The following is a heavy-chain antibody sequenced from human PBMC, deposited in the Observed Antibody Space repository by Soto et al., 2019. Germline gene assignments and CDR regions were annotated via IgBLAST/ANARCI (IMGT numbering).Heavy chain of an antibody. CDR3: ASLSRTKTYGGYYYYGMDV. Sequence: SETLSLTCTVSGGSISSGGYYWSWIRQHPGKGLEWIGYIYYSGSTYYNPSLKSRVTISVDTSKNQFSLKLSSVTAADTAVYYCASLSRTKTYGGYYYYGMDVWGQGXTVTVYS. CDR2: IYYSGST. J-gene: IGHJ6*02. V-gene: IGHV4-31*03. CDR1: GGSISSGGYY. D-gene: IGHD2-2*01.